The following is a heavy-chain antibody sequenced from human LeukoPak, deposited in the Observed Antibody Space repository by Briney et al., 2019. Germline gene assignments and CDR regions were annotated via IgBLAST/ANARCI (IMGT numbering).Heavy chain of an antibody. D-gene: IGHD6-19*01. Sequence: SVKVSCKASGGTFSSYGISWVRQAPGEGLERMGRIVPILGIEENAQKFQGRVTITADKPTSTAYMELSSLRSDDTAVYYCARDLSAVAGTGFFDLWGRGTLVTVSS. CDR3: ARDLSAVAGTGFFDL. J-gene: IGHJ2*01. CDR1: GGTFSSYG. CDR2: IVPILGIE. V-gene: IGHV1-69*04.